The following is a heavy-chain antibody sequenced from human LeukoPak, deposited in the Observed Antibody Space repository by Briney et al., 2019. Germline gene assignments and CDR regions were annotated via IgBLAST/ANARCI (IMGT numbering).Heavy chain of an antibody. Sequence: PGGSLRLSCAASGFIFSSHGMNWVRQAPGKGLEWVSGVSPSGDITYYADSVKGRFTISRDNSKNTLYLQMSSLRAEDAAVYYCAKPRVASYFDYWGQGTLVAVSS. V-gene: IGHV3-23*01. D-gene: IGHD4-23*01. CDR3: AKPRVASYFDY. CDR1: GFIFSSHG. CDR2: VSPSGDIT. J-gene: IGHJ4*02.